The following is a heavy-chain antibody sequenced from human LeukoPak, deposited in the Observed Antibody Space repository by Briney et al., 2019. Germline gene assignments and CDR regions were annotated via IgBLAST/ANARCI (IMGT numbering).Heavy chain of an antibody. Sequence: PSETLSLTCAVYGGSFSGYYWSWIRQPPGKGLEWIGEINHSGSTNYNPSLKSRVTISVDTSKNQFSLKLSSVTAAETAVYYCAREKYDILTGYYPSDYGMDVWGKGTTVTVSS. CDR3: AREKYDILTGYYPSDYGMDV. D-gene: IGHD3-9*01. J-gene: IGHJ6*04. CDR1: GGSFSGYY. V-gene: IGHV4-34*01. CDR2: INHSGST.